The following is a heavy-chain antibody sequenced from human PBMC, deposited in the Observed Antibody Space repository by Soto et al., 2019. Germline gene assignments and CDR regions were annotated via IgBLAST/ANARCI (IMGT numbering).Heavy chain of an antibody. CDR3: ARRRDFLDY. D-gene: IGHD3-3*01. CDR1: GFTFSDYY. J-gene: IGHJ4*02. Sequence: GGSLRLSCAASGFTFSDYYMTWIRQAPGKGLEWVLYIGSGGGSIYYADSVKGRFTISSDNAKSSLYLQMNSLRTEDTAVYYCARRRDFLDYWGQGTLVTVSS. CDR2: IGSGGGSI. V-gene: IGHV3-11*01.